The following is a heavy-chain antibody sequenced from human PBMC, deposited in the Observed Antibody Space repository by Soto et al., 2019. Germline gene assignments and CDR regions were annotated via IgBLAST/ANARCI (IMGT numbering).Heavy chain of an antibody. J-gene: IGHJ6*02. V-gene: IGHV4-31*03. D-gene: IGHD3-3*01. CDR1: GGSISSGGYY. CDR3: ARTLYDFWSSGGMDV. Sequence: PSETLSLTCSVSGGSISSGGYYWSWIRQHPGKGLEWIGYIYYRGSTYYNPSLKSRVTISVDTSKNQFSLKLSSVTAADTAVYYCARTLYDFWSSGGMDVWGQGTTVTVSS. CDR2: IYYRGST.